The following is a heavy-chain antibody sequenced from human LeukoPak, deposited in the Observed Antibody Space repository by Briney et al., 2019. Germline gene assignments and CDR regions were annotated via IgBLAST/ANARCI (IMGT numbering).Heavy chain of an antibody. CDR2: FDPEDGET. CDR3: ATGGYYYDSSGYYYDY. J-gene: IGHJ4*02. Sequence: ASVKVSCKVSGYTLTELSMHWVRQAPGKGLEWMGGFDPEDGETIYAQKFQGRVTMTEDTYTDTAYMELSSLRSEDTAVYYCATGGYYYDSSGYYYDYWGQGTLVTVSS. CDR1: GYTLTELS. V-gene: IGHV1-24*01. D-gene: IGHD3-22*01.